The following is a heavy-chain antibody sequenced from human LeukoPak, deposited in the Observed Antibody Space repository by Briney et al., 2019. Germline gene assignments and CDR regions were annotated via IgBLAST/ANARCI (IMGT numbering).Heavy chain of an antibody. CDR1: GYSFTNYW. CDR3: ARLGVEAYDSSGYYYFGY. Sequence: GESLKISCKGSGYSFTNYWIGWGRQMPGKGLEWMGTIYPGDSDTRYRPSFQGQVTISADKSISTAYLQWSSLKASDTAMYYCARLGVEAYDSSGYYYFGYWGQGALVTVSS. J-gene: IGHJ4*02. V-gene: IGHV5-51*01. CDR2: IYPGDSDT. D-gene: IGHD3-22*01.